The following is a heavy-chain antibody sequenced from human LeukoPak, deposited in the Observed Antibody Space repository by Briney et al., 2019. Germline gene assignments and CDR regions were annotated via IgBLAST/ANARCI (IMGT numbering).Heavy chain of an antibody. CDR1: GFTFSSYG. Sequence: PGGSLRLSCAASGFTFSSYGMHWVRQAPGKGLEWVAFIRYDGSNKYYADSVKGRFTISRDNSKNTLYLQMNSLRAEDTAVYYCAKDVSYSSSSLDYWGQGTLVTVSS. CDR2: IRYDGSNK. V-gene: IGHV3-30*02. J-gene: IGHJ4*02. D-gene: IGHD6-6*01. CDR3: AKDVSYSSSSLDY.